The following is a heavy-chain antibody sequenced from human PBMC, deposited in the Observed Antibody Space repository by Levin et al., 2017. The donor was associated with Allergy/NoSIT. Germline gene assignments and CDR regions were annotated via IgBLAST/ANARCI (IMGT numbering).Heavy chain of an antibody. Sequence: SQTLSLTCKVSGGSISSGSYYWSWIRQPAAKGLEWIGRIYSSGSANYNPSLKSRVTISADTSKNQFSLKLSSVTAADTAVYYCARAEVGSEHWGQGTLVTVSS. V-gene: IGHV4-61*02. CDR2: IYSSGSA. J-gene: IGHJ4*02. CDR1: GGSISSGSYY. D-gene: IGHD3-10*01. CDR3: ARAEVGSEH.